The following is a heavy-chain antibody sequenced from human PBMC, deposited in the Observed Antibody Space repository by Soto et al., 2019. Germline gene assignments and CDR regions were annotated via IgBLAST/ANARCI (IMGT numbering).Heavy chain of an antibody. D-gene: IGHD5-18*01. CDR1: GGSISSGGYY. CDR3: ARSGYSYGPNPLLY. V-gene: IGHV4-31*03. Sequence: QVQLQESGPGLVKPSQTLSLTCTVSGGSISSGGYYWRWIRQHPGKGLEWIGYIYYNGSTYYNPSRKSRVTISVDTSKHQFSLKLSSVTAADTAVYYCARSGYSYGPNPLLYWGQGTLVTVSS. CDR2: IYYNGST. J-gene: IGHJ4*02.